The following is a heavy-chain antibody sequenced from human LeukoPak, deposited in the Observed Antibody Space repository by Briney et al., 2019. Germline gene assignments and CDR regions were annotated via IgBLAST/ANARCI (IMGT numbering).Heavy chain of an antibody. Sequence: SETLSLTCTVSGGSISSYYWRWIRQSPGKGLEFIGYISYSGSTNYNPSLKSRVTISVDTSKNQFSLNLSSVTAADTAVYYCARAVRAGGGYGMDVWGQGTTVTVSS. CDR1: GGSISSYY. V-gene: IGHV4-59*01. J-gene: IGHJ6*02. CDR3: ARAVRAGGGYGMDV. CDR2: ISYSGST. D-gene: IGHD3-16*01.